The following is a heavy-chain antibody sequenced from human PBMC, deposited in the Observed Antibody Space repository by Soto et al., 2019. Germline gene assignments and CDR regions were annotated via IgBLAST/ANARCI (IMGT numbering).Heavy chain of an antibody. CDR1: GFIFSRYW. Sequence: PGGSLRLSCAASGFIFSRYWVHWVRQVPGEPLVWVARIKSDGTSSSYADSVKGRFTISRDNAKNSVYLQVNNLRDEDTAVYYCARDWDIVILSVPIPNYNYGMDVWGQGTTVTVSS. CDR3: ARDWDIVILSVPIPNYNYGMDV. CDR2: IKSDGTSS. J-gene: IGHJ6*02. V-gene: IGHV3-74*01. D-gene: IGHD2-15*01.